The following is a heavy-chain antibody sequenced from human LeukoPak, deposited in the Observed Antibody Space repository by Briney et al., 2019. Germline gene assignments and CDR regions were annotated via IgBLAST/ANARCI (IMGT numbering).Heavy chain of an antibody. CDR3: ARVGGTMLPLGMDV. J-gene: IGHJ6*02. CDR2: ITHSSNYK. V-gene: IGHV3-21*06. D-gene: IGHD3-10*02. CDR1: GFTFSAYT. Sequence: GGSLRLSCAASGFTFSAYTMNWVRQAPGKGLGWVSSITHSSNYKHYADSVRGRFTISRDNANNSLYLQMDSLRAEDTAVYFCARVGGTMLPLGMDVWGQGTTVTVSS.